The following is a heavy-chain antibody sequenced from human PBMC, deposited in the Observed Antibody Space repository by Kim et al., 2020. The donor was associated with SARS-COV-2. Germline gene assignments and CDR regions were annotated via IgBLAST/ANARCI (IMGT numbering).Heavy chain of an antibody. Sequence: DASEESYGDTVKGRFTNSRENARNSLYLQMNNLRVEDTAVYYCAKGWGFGNWGQGTLVTVSS. CDR3: AKGWGFGN. J-gene: IGHJ4*02. D-gene: IGHD3-16*01. CDR2: DASEE. V-gene: IGHV3-7*01.